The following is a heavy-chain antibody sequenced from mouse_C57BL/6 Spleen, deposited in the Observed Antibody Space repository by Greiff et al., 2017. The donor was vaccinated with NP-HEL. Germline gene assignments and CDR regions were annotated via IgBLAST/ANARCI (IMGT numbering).Heavy chain of an antibody. CDR1: GYAFSSSW. J-gene: IGHJ1*03. D-gene: IGHD1-1*01. V-gene: IGHV1-82*01. CDR2: IYPGDGDT. CDR3: AREGITTVVEGYFDV. Sequence: VKLMESGPELVKPGASVKISCKASGYAFSSSWMNWVKQRPGKGLEWIGRIYPGDGDTNYNGKFKGKATLTADKASSTAYMQLSSLTSEDSAVYFCAREGITTVVEGYFDVWGTGTTVTVSS.